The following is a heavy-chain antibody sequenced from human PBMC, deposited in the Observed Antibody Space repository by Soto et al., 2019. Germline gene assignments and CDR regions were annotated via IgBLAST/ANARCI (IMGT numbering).Heavy chain of an antibody. D-gene: IGHD3-16*01. Sequence: TLSLTCAVSGGSMNNYFWSWIRQSAGKGLECIGRIYSSGSTYYNPSLKSRVTMSVDTSKNQFSLSLTSMTAADTAVYYCARGLSAFDPWGQGTLVTVSS. CDR1: GGSMNNYF. CDR2: IYSSGST. J-gene: IGHJ5*02. V-gene: IGHV4-4*07. CDR3: ARGLSAFDP.